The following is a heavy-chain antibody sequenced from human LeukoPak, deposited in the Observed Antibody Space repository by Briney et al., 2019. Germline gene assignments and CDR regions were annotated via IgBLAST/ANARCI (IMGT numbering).Heavy chain of an antibody. CDR2: INGDGNIT. CDR1: GFTFRSYW. V-gene: IGHV3-74*03. D-gene: IGHD3-10*01. CDR3: LRHFPSGY. J-gene: IGHJ4*02. Sequence: PGGSLRLSCGASGFTFRSYWMHWVRQAPGKGLVWVSGINGDGNITTYADSVKGRFTISRENAESTVYLQMSSLRDEDTAVYFCLRHFPSGYWGQGTLVTVP.